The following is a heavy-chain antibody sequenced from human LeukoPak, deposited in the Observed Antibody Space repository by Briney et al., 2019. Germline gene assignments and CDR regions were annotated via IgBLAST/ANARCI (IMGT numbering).Heavy chain of an antibody. Sequence: GGSLRLSCAASGFTFSSYWMNWARQAPWKGLEWVASINHNGNVNYYVDSVKGRFTISRDNAKNSLYLQMSNLRAEDTAVYFCARGGGLDVWGQGATVTVSS. D-gene: IGHD3-16*01. CDR2: INHNGNVN. V-gene: IGHV3-7*03. J-gene: IGHJ6*02. CDR1: GFTFSSYW. CDR3: ARGGGLDV.